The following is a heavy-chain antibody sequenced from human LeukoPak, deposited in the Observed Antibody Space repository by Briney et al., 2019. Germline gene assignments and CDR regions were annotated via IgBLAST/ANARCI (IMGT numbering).Heavy chain of an antibody. D-gene: IGHD1-26*01. CDR2: IYSSDAT. CDR3: ARKGYTGNYLYFDY. V-gene: IGHV3-48*03. Sequence: GGSLRLSCAASGFTFSGYAMNWVRQAPGKGLEWVSHIYSSDATYADSVKGRFTVSRDNAENSLYLQMNSLRAEDTAVYYCARKGYTGNYLYFDYWGQGTLVTVSS. CDR1: GFTFSGYA. J-gene: IGHJ4*02.